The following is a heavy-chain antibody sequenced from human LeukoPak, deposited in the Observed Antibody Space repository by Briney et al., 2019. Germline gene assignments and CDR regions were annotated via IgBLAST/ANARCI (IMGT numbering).Heavy chain of an antibody. Sequence: SETLSLTCTVSGGSISSYYWSWIRQPAGKGLEWIGRIYSSGSTDYNPSLKSRVTMAVDTSKNQFSLKLSSVTAADTAVYYCARDSVVTPSAMGLGSSPLDYWGQGTLVTVSS. V-gene: IGHV4-4*07. J-gene: IGHJ4*02. CDR1: GGSISSYY. CDR3: ARDSVVTPSAMGLGSSPLDY. D-gene: IGHD2-2*01. CDR2: IYSSGST.